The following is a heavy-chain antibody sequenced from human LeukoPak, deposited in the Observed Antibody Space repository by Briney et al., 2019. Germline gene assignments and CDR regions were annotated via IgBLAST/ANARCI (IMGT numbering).Heavy chain of an antibody. J-gene: IGHJ4*02. D-gene: IGHD5-18*01. CDR3: AREIWDTAMGDY. V-gene: IGHV1-2*02. Sequence: GASVKVSCKASGYTFTSYAMNWVRQAPGQGLEWMGWINPNSGGTNYAQKFQGRVTMTRDTSISTAYMELSRLRSDDTAVYYCAREIWDTAMGDYWGQGTLVTVSS. CDR1: GYTFTSYA. CDR2: INPNSGGT.